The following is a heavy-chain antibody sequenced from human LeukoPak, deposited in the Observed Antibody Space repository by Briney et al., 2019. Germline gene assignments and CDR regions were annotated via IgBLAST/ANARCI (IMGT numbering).Heavy chain of an antibody. D-gene: IGHD2-15*01. J-gene: IGHJ3*02. CDR1: GFTFSSYA. CDR3: ASEDIGDAFDI. V-gene: IGHV3-30-3*01. CDR2: ISYDGSNK. Sequence: GGSLRLSCAASGFTFSSYAMHWVRQAPGKGLEWVAVISYDGSNKYYADSVKGRFTISRDNSKNTLYLQMNSLRAEDTAVYYCASEDIGDAFDIWGQGTMVTVSS.